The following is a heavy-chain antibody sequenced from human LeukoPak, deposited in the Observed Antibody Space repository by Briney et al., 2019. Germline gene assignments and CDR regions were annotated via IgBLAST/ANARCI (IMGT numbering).Heavy chain of an antibody. J-gene: IGHJ5*02. CDR2: ISGGGGST. V-gene: IGHV3-23*01. CDR3: AKGSGINHYHWIDP. D-gene: IGHD1-14*01. CDR1: EXTFSNYA. Sequence: GGSLRLSCAASEXTFSNYAMNWVRQAPGKGLEWVSGISGGGGSTYYADSVKGRFTISRDNSKNTLYLQMDSLRAEDTALYYCAKGSGINHYHWIDPWGQGTLVTVSS.